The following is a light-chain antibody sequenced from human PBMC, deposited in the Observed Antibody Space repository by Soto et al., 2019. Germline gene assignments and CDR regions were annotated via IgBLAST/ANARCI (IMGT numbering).Light chain of an antibody. V-gene: IGKV1-39*01. Sequence: DIQMTQSPSSLSASVGDRVTITCRASQSISSYLNWYQQKPGKAPKHLIYAASSLQSGVPSRFSGSGSGTDFTLTISSLQPEDFATYYCQQSFSKFLYTFGQGTKLEIK. J-gene: IGKJ2*01. CDR3: QQSFSKFLYT. CDR2: AAS. CDR1: QSISSY.